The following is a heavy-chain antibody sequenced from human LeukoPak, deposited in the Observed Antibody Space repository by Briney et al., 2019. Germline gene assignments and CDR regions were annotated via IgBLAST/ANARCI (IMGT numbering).Heavy chain of an antibody. CDR2: IDTTTGNP. CDR3: VRGTPTPGMDY. D-gene: IGHD3-10*01. J-gene: IGHJ4*02. V-gene: IGHV7-4-1*02. Sequence: GASVKFSCKASGYPISAHFLNWVRQAPGQGLEWMGNIDTTTGNPRYAQDFTGRFVFSLDTSVSTAYLQITSLKADDTAAYYCVRGTPTPGMDYWGQGTQVTVSS. CDR1: GYPISAHF.